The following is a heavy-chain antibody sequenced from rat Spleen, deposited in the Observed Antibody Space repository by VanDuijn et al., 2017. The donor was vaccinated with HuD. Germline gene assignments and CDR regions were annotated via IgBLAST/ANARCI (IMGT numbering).Heavy chain of an antibody. CDR3: ARSVFDY. CDR1: GFTISNHY. Sequence: EVQLVESGGGLVQPGRSMKLSCAASGFTISNHYMAWVRQAPTKGLEWVATIRFDGNSTYYRDSVKGRFTISRDNAESTLYLQMDSLRSEDTATYYCARSVFDYWGQGVMVTVSS. J-gene: IGHJ2*01. CDR2: IRFDGNST. V-gene: IGHV5-29*01.